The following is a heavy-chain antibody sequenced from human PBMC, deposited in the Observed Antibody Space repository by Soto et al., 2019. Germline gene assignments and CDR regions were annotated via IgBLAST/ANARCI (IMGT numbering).Heavy chain of an antibody. Sequence: GGSLRLSCAASGFTFSSYAMSWVRQAPGKGLEWVSAISGSGDGTYYADSVKGRFTISRDNSKNTLFLQMNSLRAEDTAVYYCSKTTTARIAVAPRGLFDYWGQGTLVTVSS. D-gene: IGHD6-19*01. CDR1: GFTFSSYA. J-gene: IGHJ4*02. CDR2: ISGSGDGT. V-gene: IGHV3-23*01. CDR3: SKTTTARIAVAPRGLFDY.